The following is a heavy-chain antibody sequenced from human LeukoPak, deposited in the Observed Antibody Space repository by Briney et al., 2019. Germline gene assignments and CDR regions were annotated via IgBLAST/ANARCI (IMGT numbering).Heavy chain of an antibody. CDR1: GCTFSSYA. D-gene: IGHD2-2*01. CDR3: ARDRVVVVPAAGFDP. Sequence: SVKVSCKASGCTFSSYAISGVRQAPGQGLEWMGRIIPIFGLANYAQKFQGRVTITADKSTSTAYMELSSLRSEDTAVYYCARDRVVVVPAAGFDPWGQRTLVTVSS. V-gene: IGHV1-69*04. J-gene: IGHJ5*02. CDR2: IIPIFGLA.